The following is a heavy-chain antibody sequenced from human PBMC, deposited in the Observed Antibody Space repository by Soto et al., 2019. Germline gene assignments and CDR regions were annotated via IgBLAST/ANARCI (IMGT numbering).Heavy chain of an antibody. J-gene: IGHJ4*02. CDR3: ARDGTLYANYYYYYLD. CDR2: IIPMFGKA. CDR1: GGTFSRHS. D-gene: IGHD3-22*01. Sequence: SVKVSCKASGGTFSRHSISWVRQAPGQGLEWMGGIIPMFGKANYAQKFQGRVTITAAESTSTVYMELSSLRSEDTAIYYCARDGTLYANYYYYYLDWGQGTLVTVSS. V-gene: IGHV1-69*13.